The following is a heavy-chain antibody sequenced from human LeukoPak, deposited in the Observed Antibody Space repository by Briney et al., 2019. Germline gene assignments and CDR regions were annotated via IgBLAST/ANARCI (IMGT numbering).Heavy chain of an antibody. Sequence: PSETLSLTCTVSGGSISSYYWSWIRQPPGKGLEWIANIYYSGSTNYNPSLKSRVTISVDTSKNQFSLKLSSVTAADTAVYYCGRGRRSYGIDCWGQGTLVTVSS. J-gene: IGHJ4*02. CDR1: GGSISSYY. D-gene: IGHD3-16*01. CDR2: IYYSGST. V-gene: IGHV4-59*01. CDR3: GRGRRSYGIDC.